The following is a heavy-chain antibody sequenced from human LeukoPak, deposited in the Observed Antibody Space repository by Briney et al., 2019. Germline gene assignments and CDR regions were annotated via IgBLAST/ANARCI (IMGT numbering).Heavy chain of an antibody. D-gene: IGHD3-10*01. V-gene: IGHV4-59*01. CDR2: VYYSGSI. Sequence: PSETLSLTCTVSGGSISSYYWSWLRQPPGKGLEWIGYVYYSGSINYSPSLNSRLTISVDTSKNQFSLKLSSVTAADTAVYYCARGGYYFDYWGQGALVTIFS. J-gene: IGHJ4*02. CDR3: ARGGYYFDY. CDR1: GGSISSYY.